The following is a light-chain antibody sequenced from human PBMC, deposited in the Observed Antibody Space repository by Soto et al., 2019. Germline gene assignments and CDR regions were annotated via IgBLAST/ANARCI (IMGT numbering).Light chain of an antibody. Sequence: DIVMTQSPDSLAVSLGERATINCKSSQSVLYSSNNKNYLAWYQQKPGQPPKLLIYWASIRGSGVPDRLSGSGFGTDFTLTISSLQTEDVAVYYCQQYHNWPITFGQGTRLEIK. CDR1: QSVLYSSNNKNY. CDR3: QQYHNWPIT. V-gene: IGKV4-1*01. J-gene: IGKJ5*01. CDR2: WAS.